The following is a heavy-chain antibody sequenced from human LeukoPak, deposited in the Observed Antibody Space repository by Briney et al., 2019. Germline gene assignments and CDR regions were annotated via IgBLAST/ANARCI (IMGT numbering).Heavy chain of an antibody. V-gene: IGHV4-39*01. CDR3: ARHRFEYSSSLVDY. CDR2: IYYSGRP. D-gene: IGHD6-6*01. Sequence: SETLSLTCTASGGSISSSSYYWGWIRQPPGKGLEWIGSIYYSGRPYYNTSLKSRVTISVDTSKNQFSLKMSSVTAADTAVYYCARHRFEYSSSLVDYWGQGTLVTASS. J-gene: IGHJ4*02. CDR1: GGSISSSSYY.